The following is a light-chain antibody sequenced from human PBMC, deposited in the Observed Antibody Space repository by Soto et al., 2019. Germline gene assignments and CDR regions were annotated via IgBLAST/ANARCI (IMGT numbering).Light chain of an antibody. CDR3: QQYGSSLI. CDR2: GAS. J-gene: IGKJ5*01. CDR1: QSVNSRR. V-gene: IGKV3-20*01. Sequence: EIMLTQSQGTMSLSPGECYTLSGRASQSVNSRRLAWYQQKPGQAPRFLIYGASTRPIGIPDRFIGSGSGTDFTLTISRLEPEDFGVYYCQQYGSSLIFGKGTRLEIK.